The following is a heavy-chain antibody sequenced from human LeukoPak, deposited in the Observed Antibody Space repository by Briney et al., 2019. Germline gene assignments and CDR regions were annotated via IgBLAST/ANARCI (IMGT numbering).Heavy chain of an antibody. V-gene: IGHV4-4*07. CDR2: IYTSGST. CDR3: ARGGSSSAYYYYYMDV. J-gene: IGHJ6*03. Sequence: SETLSLTCTVSGGSISSYYWSWIRQPAGKGLEWIGRIYTSGSTNYNPSLKSRVTMSVDTPKNQFSLKLSSVTAADTAVYYCARGGSSSAYYYYYMDVWGKGTTVTVSS. CDR1: GGSISSYY. D-gene: IGHD6-6*01.